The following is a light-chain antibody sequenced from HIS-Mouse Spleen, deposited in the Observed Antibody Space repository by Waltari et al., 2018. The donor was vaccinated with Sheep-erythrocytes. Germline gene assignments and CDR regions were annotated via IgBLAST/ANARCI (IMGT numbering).Light chain of an antibody. J-gene: IGLJ3*02. CDR2: EGS. CDR3: CSYAGSSTPWV. CDR1: SSDVGSYNL. Sequence: QSALTQPASVSGSPGQSITISCTGTSSDVGSYNLVSWYQQPPGKAPKLMLYEGSKRPSGVSNRFSGSKSGNTASLTISGLQAEDEADYYCCSYAGSSTPWVFGGGTKLTVL. V-gene: IGLV2-23*01.